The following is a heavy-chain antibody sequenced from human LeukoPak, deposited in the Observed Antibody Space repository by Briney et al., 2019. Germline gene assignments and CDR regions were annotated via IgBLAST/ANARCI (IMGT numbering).Heavy chain of an antibody. CDR2: TFAGYSYT. J-gene: IGHJ4*02. V-gene: IGHV5-51*01. Sequence: GESLKISCQSSGYNFTPCWIVWVRQMPWKGLEWMGITFAGYSYTIYSPSFQGQVTMSVDKSINTAYLQWSSLKASDTAMYYCARSYYYDSSGYLSYFDYWGQGTLVTVSS. CDR3: ARSYYYDSSGYLSYFDY. D-gene: IGHD3-22*01. CDR1: GYNFTPCW.